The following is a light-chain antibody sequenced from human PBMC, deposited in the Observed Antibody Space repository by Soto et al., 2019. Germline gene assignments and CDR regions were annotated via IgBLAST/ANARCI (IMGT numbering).Light chain of an antibody. V-gene: IGLV2-14*01. CDR2: DVS. J-gene: IGLJ3*02. Sequence: QSALTQPASVSGSPGQSITISWAGTSRDIGVYTFVFWYQQHPGKAPKLVIHDVSNRPSGVSNRFSASKSGNTASLTISGLQAEDEADYYCSSYTTSNTWVFGGGTKLTVL. CDR1: SRDIGVYTF. CDR3: SSYTTSNTWV.